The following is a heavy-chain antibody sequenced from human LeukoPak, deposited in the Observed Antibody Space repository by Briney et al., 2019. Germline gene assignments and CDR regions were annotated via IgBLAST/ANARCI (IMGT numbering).Heavy chain of an antibody. Sequence: GGTLRLSCAASGFTFSSYAMNWVRQAPGKGLEWASSISGSGGSTYYADSVKGRFTISRDNSKNTLYLHMNSLRAEDTAVYYCARGPGSSWYDYWGQGTLVTVSS. J-gene: IGHJ4*02. CDR1: GFTFSSYA. V-gene: IGHV3-23*01. CDR2: ISGSGGST. CDR3: ARGPGSSWYDY. D-gene: IGHD6-13*01.